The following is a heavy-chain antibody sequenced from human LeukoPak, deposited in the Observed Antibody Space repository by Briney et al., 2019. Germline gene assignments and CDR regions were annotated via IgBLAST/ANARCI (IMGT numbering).Heavy chain of an antibody. Sequence: ASVKVSCKASGSTFTGYYMHWVRQAPGQGLEWMGWINPNSGDTKYAQKFQGRVTMTRDTSITTAYMELSGLNSDDTAVYYCSRGPVPAAIFRFDPWGQGTLVTVSS. CDR3: SRGPVPAAIFRFDP. CDR1: GSTFTGYY. CDR2: INPNSGDT. J-gene: IGHJ5*02. D-gene: IGHD2-2*01. V-gene: IGHV1-2*02.